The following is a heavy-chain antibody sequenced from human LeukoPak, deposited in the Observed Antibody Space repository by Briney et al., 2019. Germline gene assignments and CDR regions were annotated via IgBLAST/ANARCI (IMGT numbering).Heavy chain of an antibody. CDR2: IIPIFGTA. Sequence: VSCKASXGTFSSYAISWVRQAPGQGREWMGGIIPIFGTANYAQKFQGRVTITADKSTSTAYMELSSLRSEDTAVYYCAREYLYDYVWGSYRWRGFDYWGQGTLVTVSS. CDR1: XGTFSSYA. V-gene: IGHV1-69*06. D-gene: IGHD3-16*02. J-gene: IGHJ4*02. CDR3: AREYLYDYVWGSYRWRGFDY.